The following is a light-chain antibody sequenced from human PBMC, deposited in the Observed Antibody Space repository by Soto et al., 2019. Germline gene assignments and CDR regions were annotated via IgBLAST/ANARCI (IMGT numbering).Light chain of an antibody. CDR1: QSVRTN. Sequence: EIVMTQSPATLSVSPGERATLSCRASQSVRTNLAWYQQKPGQPPRLLIYEASTRATGIPARFSGSGSGTEFTLSISSLLSEDFAVCYCQQYNNCPPWTVGQGTNVEIQ. J-gene: IGKJ1*01. CDR2: EAS. V-gene: IGKV3-15*01. CDR3: QQYNNCPPWT.